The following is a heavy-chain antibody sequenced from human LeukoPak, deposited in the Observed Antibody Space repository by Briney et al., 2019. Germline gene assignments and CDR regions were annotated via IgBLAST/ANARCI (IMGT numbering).Heavy chain of an antibody. J-gene: IGHJ6*03. D-gene: IGHD6-19*01. Sequence: ASVKVSCKASGYTFTSYDINWVRQATGQGLEWMGWMNPNNGNTNYAQKLQGRVTMPTDTSTSTAYMELRSLRSDDTAVYYCARDSGGSSLTWLVDGYYYYYMDVWGKGTTVTVSS. CDR3: ARDSGGSSLTWLVDGYYYYYMDV. V-gene: IGHV1-18*01. CDR1: GYTFTSYD. CDR2: MNPNNGNT.